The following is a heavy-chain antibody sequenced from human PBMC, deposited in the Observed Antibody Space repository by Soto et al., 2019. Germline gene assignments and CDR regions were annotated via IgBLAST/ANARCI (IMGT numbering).Heavy chain of an antibody. CDR1: GFTFSSYS. CDR2: ISSSSSTI. CDR3: AKVNSSGWYFDAFDI. D-gene: IGHD6-19*01. Sequence: PGGSLRLSCAASGFTFSSYSMNWVRQAPGKGLEWVSYISSSSSTIYYADSVKGRFTISRDNAKNSLYLQMNSLRAEDTAVYYCAKVNSSGWYFDAFDIWGQGTMVTVSS. V-gene: IGHV3-48*01. J-gene: IGHJ3*02.